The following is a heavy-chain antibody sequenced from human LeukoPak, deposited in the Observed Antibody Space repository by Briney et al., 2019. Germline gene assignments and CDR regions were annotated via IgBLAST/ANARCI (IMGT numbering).Heavy chain of an antibody. CDR2: IIPIFGTA. CDR3: ASANGYSGHDPLPYFDY. V-gene: IGHV1-69*05. D-gene: IGHD5-12*01. CDR1: GGTFSSYA. J-gene: IGHJ4*02. Sequence: GASVKVSCKASGGTFSSYAISWVRQAPGQGLEWMGRIIPIFGTANYAQKFQGRVTITTDESTSTAYMELSSLRSEDTAVYYCASANGYSGHDPLPYFDYWGQGTLVTVSS.